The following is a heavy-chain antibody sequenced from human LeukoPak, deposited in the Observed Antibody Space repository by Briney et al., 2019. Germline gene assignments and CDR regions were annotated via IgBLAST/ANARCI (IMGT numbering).Heavy chain of an antibody. CDR2: INPNSGGT. J-gene: IGHJ4*02. V-gene: IGHV1-2*06. Sequence: ASVKVSCKASGYTFTGYYMHWVRQAPGQGLEWMGRINPNSGGTNYAQKFQGRVTMTRDTSISTAYMELSRLRSDDTAVYYCARVSDYVWGSYPPDYWGRGTLVTVSS. D-gene: IGHD3-16*01. CDR1: GYTFTGYY. CDR3: ARVSDYVWGSYPPDY.